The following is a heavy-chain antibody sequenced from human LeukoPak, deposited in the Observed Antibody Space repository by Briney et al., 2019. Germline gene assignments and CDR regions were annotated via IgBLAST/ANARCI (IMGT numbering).Heavy chain of an antibody. CDR1: GGSISSSSYY. J-gene: IGHJ4*02. CDR3: ARDNNLELLNY. Sequence: SETLSLTCTVSGGSISSSSYYWGWIRQPPGKGLEWIGSIYYSGSTYYNPSLKSRVTISVDTSKNQFSLKLSSVTAADTAVYYCARDNNLELLNYWGQGTLVTVSS. D-gene: IGHD1-7*01. V-gene: IGHV4-39*07. CDR2: IYYSGST.